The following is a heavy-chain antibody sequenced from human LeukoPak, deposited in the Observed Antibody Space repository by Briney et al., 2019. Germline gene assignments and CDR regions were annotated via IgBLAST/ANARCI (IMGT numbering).Heavy chain of an antibody. CDR3: ARGKRWLQLSGAISY. CDR2: INHSGST. CDR1: GGSFSGYY. J-gene: IGHJ4*02. V-gene: IGHV4-34*01. D-gene: IGHD5-24*01. Sequence: SETLSLTCAVYGGSFSGYYWSWIRQPPGKGLEWIGEINHSGSTNYNPSLKSRVTISVDTSKNQFSLKLSSVTAADTAVHYCARGKRWLQLSGAISYWGQGTLVTVSS.